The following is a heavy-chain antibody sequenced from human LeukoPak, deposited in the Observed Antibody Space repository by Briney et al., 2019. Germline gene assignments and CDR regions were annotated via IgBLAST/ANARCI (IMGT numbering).Heavy chain of an antibody. CDR3: ARGGRGYCSSSSCYFDS. J-gene: IGHJ4*02. CDR2: TYYRSKWYN. V-gene: IGHV6-1*01. CDR1: GDSVSSNSAA. Sequence: SQTLSLTCAISGDSVSSNSAAWNWIRLSPSRGLEWLGRTYYRSKWYNDYAVSVKSRITINPDTSKNQFSLQLNSVTPEDTAIYYCARGGRGYCSSSSCYFDSWGQGALVTVSS. D-gene: IGHD2-2*01.